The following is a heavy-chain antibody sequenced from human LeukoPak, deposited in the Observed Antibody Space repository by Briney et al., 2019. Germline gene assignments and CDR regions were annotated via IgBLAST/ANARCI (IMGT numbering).Heavy chain of an antibody. CDR3: ARVPGLRLGELSPLFDY. D-gene: IGHD3-16*02. Sequence: SVKVSCKASGGTFSSYAISWVRQAPGQRLEWMGGIIPIFGTANYARKFQGRVTITADKSTSTAYMELSSLRSEDTAVYYCARVPGLRLGELSPLFDYWGQGTLVTVSS. CDR2: IIPIFGTA. J-gene: IGHJ4*02. V-gene: IGHV1-69*06. CDR1: GGTFSSYA.